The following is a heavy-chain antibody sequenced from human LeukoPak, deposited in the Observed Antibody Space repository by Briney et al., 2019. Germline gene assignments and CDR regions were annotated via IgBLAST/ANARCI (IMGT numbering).Heavy chain of an antibody. J-gene: IGHJ4*02. CDR2: INPSGGST. Sequence: ASVKVTCTASGYTFTSYYMHWVRQAPGQGLEWMGIINPSGGSTSYAQKFQGRVTMTRDMSTSTVYMELSSLRSEDTAVYYCAIVGGTDFDYWGQGTLVTVSS. CDR3: AIVGGTDFDY. CDR1: GYTFTSYY. V-gene: IGHV1-46*01. D-gene: IGHD1-1*01.